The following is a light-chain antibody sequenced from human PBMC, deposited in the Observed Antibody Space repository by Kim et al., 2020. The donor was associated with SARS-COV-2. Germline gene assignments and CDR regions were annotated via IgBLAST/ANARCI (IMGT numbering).Light chain of an antibody. CDR1: SSNIGAGYD. CDR2: GNS. CDR3: QSYDSSLSGYWV. J-gene: IGLJ3*02. V-gene: IGLV1-40*01. Sequence: QSVLTQPPSVSGAPGQRVTISCTGSSSNIGAGYDVHWYQQLPGTAPKLLIYGNSNRPSGVPDRFSGSKSGTSASLAITGLQAEDEADYYCQSYDSSLSGYWVFGGGTQLT.